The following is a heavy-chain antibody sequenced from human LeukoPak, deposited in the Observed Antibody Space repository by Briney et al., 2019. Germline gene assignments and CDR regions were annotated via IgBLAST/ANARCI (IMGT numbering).Heavy chain of an antibody. J-gene: IGHJ4*02. D-gene: IGHD1-26*01. Sequence: MASETLSLTCTVSGGSISSHYWTWIRQPPGKGLEWIGYIYFTGSTSYNPSLKSRVTISVDMSNNRFSLNLNSVTAADTAVYFCARGGAFLTDWGQGTLVTVSS. CDR2: IYFTGST. V-gene: IGHV4-59*08. CDR3: ARGGAFLTD. CDR1: GGSISSHY.